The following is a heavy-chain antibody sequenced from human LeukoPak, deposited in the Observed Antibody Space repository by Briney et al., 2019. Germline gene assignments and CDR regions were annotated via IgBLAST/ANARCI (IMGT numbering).Heavy chain of an antibody. Sequence: PGGSLRLSCVGSGITFSSYTMHWVRQAPGKGLEWVSLISWDGGSTYYADSVKGRFTISRDNSKNSLYLQMNSLRTEDTALYYCAKGVSSVLPYFDYWGQGTLVTVSA. J-gene: IGHJ4*02. CDR1: GITFSSYT. D-gene: IGHD6-19*01. V-gene: IGHV3-43*01. CDR2: ISWDGGST. CDR3: AKGVSSVLPYFDY.